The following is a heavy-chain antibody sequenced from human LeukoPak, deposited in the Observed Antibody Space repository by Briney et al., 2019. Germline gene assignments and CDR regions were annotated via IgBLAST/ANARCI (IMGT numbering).Heavy chain of an antibody. CDR1: GYTFTGYF. CDR3: ARVSEYYYFDY. J-gene: IGHJ4*02. V-gene: IGHV1-2*02. Sequence: ASVRVSCKASGYTFTGYFMHWVRQAPGQGPEWMGWINPNSGGTNYAQKLQGRVIMTRDTSISTAYMELSRLRSDDTAVYYCARVSEYYYFDYGGQGTLVTVSS. D-gene: IGHD2/OR15-2a*01. CDR2: INPNSGGT.